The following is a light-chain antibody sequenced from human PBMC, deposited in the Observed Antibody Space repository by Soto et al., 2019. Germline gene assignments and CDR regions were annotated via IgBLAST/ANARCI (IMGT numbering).Light chain of an antibody. CDR2: AAS. CDR1: QGISSY. CDR3: QQYYSSPPT. Sequence: AIRMTQSPSSFSASTGDRVTITCRASQGISSYLAWYQQKPGTAPKLLIYAASTLQSRVPSRFSGSGSGTDFTLTISCLQSEDFATYYCQQYYSSPPTFGQGTKVEIK. J-gene: IGKJ1*01. V-gene: IGKV1-8*01.